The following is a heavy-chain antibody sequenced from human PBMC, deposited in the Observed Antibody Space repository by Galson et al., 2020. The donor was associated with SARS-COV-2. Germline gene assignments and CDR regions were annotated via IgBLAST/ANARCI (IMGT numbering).Heavy chain of an antibody. CDR2: IDPSDSYT. CDR1: GYSFTSYW. J-gene: IGHJ3*02. CDR3: ARLWDYYDSSGYRQLAFDI. V-gene: IGHV5-10-1*01. D-gene: IGHD3-22*01. Sequence: GESLKISCKGSGYSFTSYWISWVRQMPGKGLEWMGRIDPSDSYTNYSPSFQGHVTISADKSISTAYLQWSSLKASDTAMYYCARLWDYYDSSGYRQLAFDIWGQVTMVTVSS.